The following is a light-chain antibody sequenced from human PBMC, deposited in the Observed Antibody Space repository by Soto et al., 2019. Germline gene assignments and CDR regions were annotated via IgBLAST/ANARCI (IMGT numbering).Light chain of an antibody. V-gene: IGKV1-33*01. CDR2: AAS. J-gene: IGKJ3*01. CDR1: DDISNY. Sequence: DIQMTQSPSSLSASVGDRVTITCQASDDISNYLNWYQQKPGKAPKVLIYAASHLESGVPSRFSGGGSGTEFTFTISSLQAEDIATYYCQQYANLPLTFGPGTKVDIK. CDR3: QQYANLPLT.